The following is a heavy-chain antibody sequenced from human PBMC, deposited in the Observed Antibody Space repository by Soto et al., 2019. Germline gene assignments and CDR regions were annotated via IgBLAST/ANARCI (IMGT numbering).Heavy chain of an antibody. Sequence: QVQLVQSGAEVKKPGASVKVSCKASGDDFSSYGISWVRQAPGQGLELMGWISASNGNSDYAQQFQGRVTMTSDTSSTTAYMELRSLRSDYTAGYYCVREPHRNDYWGQGTLVNVSS. J-gene: IGHJ4*02. V-gene: IGHV1-18*04. CDR3: VREPHRNDY. CDR1: GDDFSSYG. CDR2: ISASNGNS.